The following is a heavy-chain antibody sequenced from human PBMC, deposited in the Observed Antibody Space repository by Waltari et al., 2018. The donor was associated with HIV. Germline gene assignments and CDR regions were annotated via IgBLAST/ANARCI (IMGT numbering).Heavy chain of an antibody. J-gene: IGHJ2*01. CDR3: GRSKYSSGWYGGFFDL. CDR2: INPSGGST. CDR1: GSTFTSYY. Sequence: QVQLVQSGAEVKKPGASVKVSCKASGSTFTSYYIHWVRQAPGQGLAWMGIINPSGGSTTFAQRCQGRVIMTSDTSTSTVYMELSSLRSEDTAMYYCGRSKYSSGWYGGFFDLWGRGTLVIVSS. D-gene: IGHD6-19*01. V-gene: IGHV1-46*03.